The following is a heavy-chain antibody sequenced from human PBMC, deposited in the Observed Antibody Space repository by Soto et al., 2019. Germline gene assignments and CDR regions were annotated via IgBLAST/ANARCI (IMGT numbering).Heavy chain of an antibody. Sequence: GGSLRLSCAASGFTVSSNYMSWVRQAPGKGLEWVSVIYSGGSTYYADSVKGRFTISRDNSKNTLYLQMNSLRAEDTAVYYCASPGLPYYYYGLDVWGQGTTVTVS. V-gene: IGHV3-66*01. CDR3: ASPGLPYYYYGLDV. CDR2: IYSGGST. J-gene: IGHJ6*02. CDR1: GFTVSSNY.